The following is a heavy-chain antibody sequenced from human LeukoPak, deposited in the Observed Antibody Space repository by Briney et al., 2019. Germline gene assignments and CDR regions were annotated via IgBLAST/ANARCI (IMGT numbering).Heavy chain of an antibody. Sequence: WGSLRLSCAASGFTFSNAWMSWVRQAPGKGLEWVGRIKSKTDGGTTDYAAPVKGRFTISRDDSKNTLYLQMNSLKTEDTAVYYCTTDSSSSVDFDYWGQGTLVTVSS. J-gene: IGHJ4*02. D-gene: IGHD6-6*01. CDR3: TTDSSSSVDFDY. CDR2: IKSKTDGGTT. CDR1: GFTFSNAW. V-gene: IGHV3-15*01.